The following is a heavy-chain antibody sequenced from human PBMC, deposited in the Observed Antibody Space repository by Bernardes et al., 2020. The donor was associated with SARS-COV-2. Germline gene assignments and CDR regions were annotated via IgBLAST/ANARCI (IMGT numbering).Heavy chain of an antibody. D-gene: IGHD6-6*01. Sequence: GACLKISSHDSGDSVTRHWIAWVRPIPGKGLEWLGMIYPDDSETRFSPSFQGRVTISADKSINTAYLQWTSLKASDTAMYYCATHSDSSERGAFDLWGQGTLVTVSS. CDR2: IYPDDSET. CDR1: GDSVTRHW. J-gene: IGHJ3*01. CDR3: ATHSDSSERGAFDL. V-gene: IGHV5-51*01.